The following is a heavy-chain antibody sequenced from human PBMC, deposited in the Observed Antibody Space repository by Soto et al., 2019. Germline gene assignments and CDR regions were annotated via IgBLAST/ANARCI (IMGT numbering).Heavy chain of an antibody. CDR1: GFTFSSYA. V-gene: IGHV3-23*01. D-gene: IGHD6-13*01. CDR2: ISGSGGST. Sequence: GGSLRLSCAASGFTFSSYAMSWVRQAPGKGLEWVSAISGSGGSTYYADSVKGRFTISRDNSKNTLYLQMNSLRAEDTAVYYCAKRIAAAGDPTWFDPWGQGTLVTVPS. J-gene: IGHJ5*02. CDR3: AKRIAAAGDPTWFDP.